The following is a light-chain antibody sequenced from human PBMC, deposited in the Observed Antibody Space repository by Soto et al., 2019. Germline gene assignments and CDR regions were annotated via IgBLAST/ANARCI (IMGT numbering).Light chain of an antibody. CDR1: QGIRND. CDR2: TAS. Sequence: DIPMTQSPSSLSASVGDRVTITCRAIQGIRNDLSWYQQKPGKAPKRLIYTASSLQSGIPSRFSGSGSGTEFTLTISSLQPEDFATYYCLQHNSYPPTFGGGTKVEIK. CDR3: LQHNSYPPT. V-gene: IGKV1-17*01. J-gene: IGKJ4*01.